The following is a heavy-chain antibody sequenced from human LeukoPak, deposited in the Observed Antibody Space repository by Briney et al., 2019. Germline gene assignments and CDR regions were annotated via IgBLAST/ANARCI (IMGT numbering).Heavy chain of an antibody. CDR2: INHSGST. D-gene: IGHD2-21*02. Sequence: PSETLSLTCAVYGGSFSGYYWSWIRQPPGKGLERIGEINHSGSTNYNPSLKSRVTISVDTSKNQFSLKLSSVTAADTAVYYCAREWRYCGGDCYSPWFDPWGQGTLVTVSS. CDR1: GGSFSGYY. J-gene: IGHJ5*02. V-gene: IGHV4-34*01. CDR3: AREWRYCGGDCYSPWFDP.